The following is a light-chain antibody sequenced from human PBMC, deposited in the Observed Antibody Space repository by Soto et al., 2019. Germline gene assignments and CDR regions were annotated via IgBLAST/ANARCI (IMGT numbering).Light chain of an antibody. CDR3: QQNFSIPIT. V-gene: IGKV1-39*01. CDR2: AAS. J-gene: IGKJ5*01. Sequence: DIQMTQSPSSLSASVGDRVTITCRASQSMSTYLNWYHQKPGKAPDLLIYAASSLKSGVPSRFSGSGSGTHFTLTITGLQPADFATYYCQQNFSIPITFGQGTRLEIK. CDR1: QSMSTY.